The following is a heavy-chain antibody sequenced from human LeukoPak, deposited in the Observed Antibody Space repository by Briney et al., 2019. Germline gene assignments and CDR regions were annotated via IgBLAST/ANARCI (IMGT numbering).Heavy chain of an antibody. Sequence: PGGSLRLSCKVSGFTVRSNYMSWVRQAPGKGLEWVSIIHSVGDTFYADSVKGRFTISRDNSNNMVYLQMNSLTVEDTAVYYCARQGTGLDYWGQGTLVTVSS. CDR3: ARQGTGLDY. CDR1: GFTVRSNY. CDR2: IHSVGDT. J-gene: IGHJ4*02. D-gene: IGHD1-1*01. V-gene: IGHV3-53*01.